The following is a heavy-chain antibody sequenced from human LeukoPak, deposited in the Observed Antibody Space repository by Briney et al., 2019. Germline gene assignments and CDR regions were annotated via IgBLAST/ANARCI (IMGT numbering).Heavy chain of an antibody. J-gene: IGHJ3*02. CDR1: GFTVSSNY. D-gene: IGHD5-18*01. V-gene: IGHV3-53*01. Sequence: GGSLRLSCAASGFTVSSNYMSWVRQAPGKGLEWVSVIYSGGSTYYADSVKGRFTISRDNSKNTLYLQMNSLRAEDTAVYYCARDGYSYGYFAFDIWGQGTMVTVSS. CDR2: IYSGGST. CDR3: ARDGYSYGYFAFDI.